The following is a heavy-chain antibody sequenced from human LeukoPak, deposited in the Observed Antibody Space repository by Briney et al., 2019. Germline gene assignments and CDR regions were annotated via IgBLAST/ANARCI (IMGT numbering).Heavy chain of an antibody. J-gene: IGHJ5*02. CDR3: TPTTYYYDGSGLYLGEDWFDP. CDR1: GFTFSGSA. Sequence: GGSLKLSCAAPGFTFSGSAMHWVRQASGKGLEWVGRIRDKANNYATVYAASGKGRLTISRDDTKNAAYLQMNGLKSEGTAVYYCTPTTYYYDGSGLYLGEDWFDPWGQGTLVTVSS. V-gene: IGHV3-73*01. D-gene: IGHD3-22*01. CDR2: IRDKANNYAT.